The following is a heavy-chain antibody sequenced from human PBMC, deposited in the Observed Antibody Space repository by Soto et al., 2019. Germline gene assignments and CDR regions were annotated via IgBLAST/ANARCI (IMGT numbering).Heavy chain of an antibody. Sequence: QVQLVQSGAEVKKPGASVKVSCKASGYTFTSYGISWVRQAPGQGLEWMGWISAYNGNTNYAQKLQGRVTMTTDTSTSTAYMELRSLISDDTAVYYCARDWPYYYDSSGYRPFDYWGQGTLVTVSS. J-gene: IGHJ4*02. V-gene: IGHV1-18*01. D-gene: IGHD3-22*01. CDR2: ISAYNGNT. CDR3: ARDWPYYYDSSGYRPFDY. CDR1: GYTFTSYG.